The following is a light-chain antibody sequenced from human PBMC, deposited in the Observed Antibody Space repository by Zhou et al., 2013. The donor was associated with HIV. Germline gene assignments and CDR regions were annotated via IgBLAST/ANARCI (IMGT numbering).Light chain of an antibody. CDR2: DAS. J-gene: IGKJ4*01. Sequence: DIQMTQSPPSLSASVGDRVTISCQASQDIKYYLNWYQQKPGKAPKLLIYDASNLETGVPSRFSGSGSGTDFTLTISSLQPEDFATYYCQQYNSYPLTFGGGTKVEIK. CDR1: QDIKYY. CDR3: QQYNSYPLT. V-gene: IGKV1-33*01.